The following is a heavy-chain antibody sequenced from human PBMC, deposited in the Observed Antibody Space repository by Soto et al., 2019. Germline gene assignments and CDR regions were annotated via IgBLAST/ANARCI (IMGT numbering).Heavy chain of an antibody. Sequence: SVKVSCKASGGTFSSYTISWVRQAPGQGLEWMGRIIPINGIANYAQKFQGRVTITADTSTGTAYMELSSLRSEDTAVYYCARVPAGTLYYFDYWGQGTLVTVSS. D-gene: IGHD6-19*01. CDR3: ARVPAGTLYYFDY. CDR2: IIPINGIA. CDR1: GGTFSSYT. J-gene: IGHJ4*02. V-gene: IGHV1-69*02.